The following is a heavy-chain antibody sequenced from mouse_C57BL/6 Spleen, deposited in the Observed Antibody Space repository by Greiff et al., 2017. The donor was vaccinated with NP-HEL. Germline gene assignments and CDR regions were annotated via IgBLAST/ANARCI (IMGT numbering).Heavy chain of an antibody. CDR1: GFTFSSYA. D-gene: IGHD1-1*01. CDR2: ISDGGSYT. CDR3: ARSRSNLIDYYGSSSYYFDY. J-gene: IGHJ2*01. Sequence: DVMLVESGGGLVKPGGSLKLSCAASGFTFSSYAMSWVRQTPEKRLEWVATISDGGSYTYYPDNVKGRFTISRDNAKNNLYLQMSHLKSEDTAMYYCARSRSNLIDYYGSSSYYFDYWGQGTTLTVSS. V-gene: IGHV5-4*03.